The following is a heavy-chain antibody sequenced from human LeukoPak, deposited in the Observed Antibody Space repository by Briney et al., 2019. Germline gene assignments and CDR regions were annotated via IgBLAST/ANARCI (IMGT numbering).Heavy chain of an antibody. CDR1: GFTFSNYG. V-gene: IGHV3-30*03. CDR3: AREGMGTTFSAWFEP. J-gene: IGHJ5*02. CDR2: VSSDGSID. Sequence: GGSLRLSCAASGFTFSNYGMHWVRQAPGKGLEWVAVVSSDGSIDYYADSLRGRFTVSRDNSKNTMFLQFNTLRPEDTAVYYCAREGMGTTFSAWFEPWGQGTLVTVPS. D-gene: IGHD1-7*01.